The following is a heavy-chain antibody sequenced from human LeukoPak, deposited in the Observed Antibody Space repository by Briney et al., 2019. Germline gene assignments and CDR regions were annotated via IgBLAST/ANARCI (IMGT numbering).Heavy chain of an antibody. V-gene: IGHV1-69*13. J-gene: IGHJ5*02. CDR3: ARFRGFGSGYYYWWFDP. D-gene: IGHD3-22*01. CDR2: IIPIFGTA. CDR1: GGTFSSYA. Sequence: SVEVSCKASGGTFSSYAISWVRQAPGQGLEWMGGIIPIFGTANYAQKFQGRVTITADESTSTAYMELSSLRSEDTAVYYCARFRGFGSGYYYWWFDPWGQGTLVTVSS.